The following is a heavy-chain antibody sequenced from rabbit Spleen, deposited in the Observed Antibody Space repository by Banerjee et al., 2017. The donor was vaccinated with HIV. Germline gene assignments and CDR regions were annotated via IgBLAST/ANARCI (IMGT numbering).Heavy chain of an antibody. V-gene: IGHV1S7*01. CDR1: GFDFSSYY. CDR3: ARDMGVAAGYYFNL. D-gene: IGHD4-1*01. CDR2: IDPVFGIA. J-gene: IGHJ4*01. Sequence: QVVESGGGLVQPGGSLKLSCKASGFDFSSYYMSWVRQAPGKGLEWIGYIDPVFGIAVYASWVNGRFTISSHNAQNTLYLQLNSLTAADTATYFCARDMGVAAGYYFNLWGPGTLVTVS.